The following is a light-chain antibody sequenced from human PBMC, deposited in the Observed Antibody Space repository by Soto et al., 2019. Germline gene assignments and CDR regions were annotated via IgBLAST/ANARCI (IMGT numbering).Light chain of an antibody. CDR1: SSNIGNNY. J-gene: IGLJ3*02. V-gene: IGLV1-51*01. Sequence: QSVLTQPPSVSAAPGQKVTISCSGSSSNIGNNYVSWYQQLPGTAPKLLIYDNNKRPSGIPDRFSGSKSGSSASLAISGLRSEDEADYYCAAWDDSLRGWVFGGGTKLTVL. CDR3: AAWDDSLRGWV. CDR2: DNN.